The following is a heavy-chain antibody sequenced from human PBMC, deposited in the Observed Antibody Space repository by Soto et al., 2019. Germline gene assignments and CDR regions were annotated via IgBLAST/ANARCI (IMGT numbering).Heavy chain of an antibody. CDR3: GHSYDFWSGYYATFDY. D-gene: IGHD3-3*01. V-gene: IGHV2-5*02. CDR2: IYWDDDK. CDR1: GFSLSTSGVG. J-gene: IGHJ4*02. Sequence: QITLKESGPTLVKPTQTLTLTCTFSGFSLSTSGVGVGWIRQPPGKALEWLALIYWDDDKRYSPSLKSRLTITKDTSKNQVVLTMTNIDPVDTATYYCGHSYDFWSGYYATFDYWGQGTLVTVSS.